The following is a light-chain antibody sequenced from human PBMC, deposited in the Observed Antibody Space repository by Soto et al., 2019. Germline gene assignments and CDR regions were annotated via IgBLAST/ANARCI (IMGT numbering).Light chain of an antibody. Sequence: QSALTQPASVSGSPGQSITMFCTGTSSDVGGYNYVSWYQQHPGKASKLIIYEVSNRPSGISKRFSGSKSANTASLTISGLQAEDEAEYYCSSFTGSTTWVFGGGTKLTVL. V-gene: IGLV2-14*01. CDR1: SSDVGGYNY. CDR3: SSFTGSTTWV. CDR2: EVS. J-gene: IGLJ3*02.